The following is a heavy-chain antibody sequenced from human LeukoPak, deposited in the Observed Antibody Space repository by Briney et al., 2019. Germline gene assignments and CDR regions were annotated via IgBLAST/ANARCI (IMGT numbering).Heavy chain of an antibody. V-gene: IGHV3-20*04. J-gene: IGHJ6*03. CDR1: GFTFDDYG. CDR2: INWNGGST. Sequence: GGSPRLSCAASGFTFDDYGMSWVRQAPGKGLEWVSGINWNGGSTGYADSVKGRFTISRDNAKNSLYLQMNSLRAEDTALYYCARGKSDYYYYMDVWGKGTTVTVSS. CDR3: ARGKSDYYYYMDV.